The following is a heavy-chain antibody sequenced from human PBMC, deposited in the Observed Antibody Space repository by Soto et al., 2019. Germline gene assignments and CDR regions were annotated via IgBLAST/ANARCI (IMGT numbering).Heavy chain of an antibody. D-gene: IGHD1-26*01. CDR3: ARVSGSYYYGMDV. V-gene: IGHV4-4*02. CDR1: GGSISSSNW. CDR2: IYHSGST. Sequence: PSEILSLTCAVSGGSISSSNWWSWVRQPPGKGLEWIGEIYHSGSTNYNPSLKSRVTISVDKSKNQFSLKLSSVTAADTAVYYCARVSGSYYYGMDVWGQGITVTVSS. J-gene: IGHJ6*02.